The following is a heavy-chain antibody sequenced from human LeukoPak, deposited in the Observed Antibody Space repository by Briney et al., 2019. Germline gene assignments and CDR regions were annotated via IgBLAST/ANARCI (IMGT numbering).Heavy chain of an antibody. Sequence: SETLSLTCTVSGGSISSGSYYWSWIRQPAGKGLEWIGRIYTSGSTNYSPSLKSRVTISVDTSKNQFSLKLSSVTAADTAVYYCAREKVTFDYWGQGTLVTVSS. CDR2: IYTSGST. J-gene: IGHJ4*02. CDR1: GGSISSGSYY. V-gene: IGHV4-61*02. CDR3: AREKVTFDY. D-gene: IGHD2-21*02.